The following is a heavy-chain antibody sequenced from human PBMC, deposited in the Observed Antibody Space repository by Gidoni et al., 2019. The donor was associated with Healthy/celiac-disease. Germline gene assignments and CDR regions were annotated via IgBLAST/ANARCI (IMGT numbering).Heavy chain of an antibody. Sequence: QVQLQESGPGLAKPSETQSLTCTVSGLAVSSGRYHWSWIRQPPGKGLEWIGYIYYSGSTNYNPALKSRVTISVETSKNQFFLKLSSVTAADTAVYYCARAGLLGELSWCDYWGQGTLVTVSS. CDR1: GLAVSSGRYH. V-gene: IGHV4-61*01. CDR2: IYYSGST. D-gene: IGHD3-16*02. CDR3: ARAGLLGELSWCDY. J-gene: IGHJ4*02.